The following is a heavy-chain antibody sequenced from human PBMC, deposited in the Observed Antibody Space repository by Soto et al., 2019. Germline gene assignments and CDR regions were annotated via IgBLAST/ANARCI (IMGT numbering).Heavy chain of an antibody. CDR1: GFTFSSYV. Sequence: GGSLRLSCAASGFTFSSYVMSWVRQAPGKGLEWVSAISSSGGSTYYADSVKGRFTISRDNSKNQFSLMVSSVTAADTAVYYCAREVTWSGYFQTWGQGTLVTVSS. J-gene: IGHJ4*02. V-gene: IGHV3-23*01. D-gene: IGHD3-3*01. CDR2: ISSSGGST. CDR3: AREVTWSGYFQT.